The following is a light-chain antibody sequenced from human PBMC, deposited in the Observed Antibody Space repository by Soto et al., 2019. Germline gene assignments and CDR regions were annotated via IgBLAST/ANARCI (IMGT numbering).Light chain of an antibody. Sequence: DIQMTQSPSTRFPSLGERSTTTCRAVQGVVKGLAWYQQTPGKAPKLLIYEGSTLQSGVPSRFSGSGSGTEFSLTINSLQPEDFATYFCQQYKSYSLITFGPGTKVDVK. V-gene: IGKV1-5*01. CDR1: QGVVKG. J-gene: IGKJ3*01. CDR2: EGS. CDR3: QQYKSYSLIT.